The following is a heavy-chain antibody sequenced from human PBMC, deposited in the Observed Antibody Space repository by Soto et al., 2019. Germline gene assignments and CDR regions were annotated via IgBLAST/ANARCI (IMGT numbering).Heavy chain of an antibody. CDR1: GLTVSSHA. V-gene: IGHV3-23*01. Sequence: EVQVLESGGGLVQPGGSLRRSCEGSGLTVSSHAMTWIRQAPGKGPEWVSTITADGGTYYADSVKGRFAMSRDTSESTLYLQMNSLGAEDTAAYYCAPHVSCSGGSCQYDAFAIRGQGTMVTVSS. D-gene: IGHD2-15*01. J-gene: IGHJ3*02. CDR3: APHVSCSGGSCQYDAFAI. CDR2: ITADGGT.